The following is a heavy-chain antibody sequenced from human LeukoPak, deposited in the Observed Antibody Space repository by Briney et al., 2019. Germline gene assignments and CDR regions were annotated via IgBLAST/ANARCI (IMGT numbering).Heavy chain of an antibody. CDR1: GGSISSTSYY. Sequence: PSETLSLTCTVSGGSISSTSYYWSWIRQPPGKGLEWIGEINHSGSTNYNPSLKSRVTISVDTSKNQFSLKLSSVTAADTAVYYCARPDYDILTGDKYYFDYWGQGTLVTVSS. J-gene: IGHJ4*02. D-gene: IGHD3-9*01. V-gene: IGHV4-39*07. CDR2: INHSGST. CDR3: ARPDYDILTGDKYYFDY.